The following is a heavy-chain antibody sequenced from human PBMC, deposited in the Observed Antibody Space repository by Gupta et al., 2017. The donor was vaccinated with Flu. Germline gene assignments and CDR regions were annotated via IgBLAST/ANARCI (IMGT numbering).Heavy chain of an antibody. V-gene: IGHV1-69*01. J-gene: IGHJ6*02. D-gene: IGHD3-10*01. CDR3: ARDSAEGRITLDTWYGMDV. CDR2: IIPIFGTA. Sequence: GLERMGGIIPIFGTANYAQKFQGRVTITADESTSTAYMELSSLRSEDTAVYYCARDSAEGRITLDTWYGMDVWGQGTTVTVSS.